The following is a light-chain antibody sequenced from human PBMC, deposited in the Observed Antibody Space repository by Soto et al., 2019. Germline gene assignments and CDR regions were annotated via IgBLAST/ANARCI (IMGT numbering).Light chain of an antibody. CDR1: QSVSSSY. J-gene: IGKJ3*01. CDR3: QQRSNWL. CDR2: GAS. V-gene: IGKV3D-20*02. Sequence: EIVLTQSPSTLSLSPVKRATLSFRASQSVSSSYLAWYQQKPGQAPRLLIYGASSRATGIPDRFSGSGSGTDFTLTISSLEPEDFAVYYCQQRSNWLFGPGTKVDIK.